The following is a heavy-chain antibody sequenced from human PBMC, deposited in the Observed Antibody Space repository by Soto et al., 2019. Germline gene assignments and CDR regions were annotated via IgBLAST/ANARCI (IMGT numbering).Heavy chain of an antibody. V-gene: IGHV4-34*01. D-gene: IGHD6-13*01. CDR3: ARGRNSSSWNYGMDV. CDR1: GGSFSGYY. J-gene: IGHJ6*02. Sequence: QVQLQQWGAGLLKPSETLSLTCAVYGGSFSGYYWSWIRQPPGKGLEWMGEINHSGSTNYNPSLNSRVTISVDTSMNPFSLKLSSVTAADTAVYYCARGRNSSSWNYGMDVWGQGTTVNVS. CDR2: INHSGST.